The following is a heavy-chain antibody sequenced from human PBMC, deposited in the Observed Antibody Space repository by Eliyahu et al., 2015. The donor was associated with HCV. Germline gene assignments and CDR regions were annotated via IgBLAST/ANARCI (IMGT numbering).Heavy chain of an antibody. CDR3: ATTRLVPGRDLSY. D-gene: IGHD2-2*01. CDR2: FDPEHGET. CDR1: AHXLTELS. V-gene: IGHV1-24*01. J-gene: IGHJ4*02. Sequence: QIQLVQSGAEVKKPGASVKVSXXVSAHXLTELSLHWVRQAPGKGLEWMGGFDPEHGETTYAQKFQGRVIMTEDTSTDTSYMELSSLRSEDTAMYYCATTRLVPGRDLSYWGQGTLVTVSS.